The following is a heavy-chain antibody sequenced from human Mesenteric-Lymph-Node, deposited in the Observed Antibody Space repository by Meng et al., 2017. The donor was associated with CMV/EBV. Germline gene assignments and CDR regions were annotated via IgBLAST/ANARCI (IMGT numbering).Heavy chain of an antibody. D-gene: IGHD6-19*01. Sequence: SGSTFSRYAISWVRQAPGQGLEWMGGIIPIFGTANYAQKFQGRVTITTDESTSTAYMELSSLRSEDTAVYYCARPAKSGWYWEYYFDYWGQGTLVTVSS. CDR1: GSTFSRYA. CDR2: IIPIFGTA. CDR3: ARPAKSGWYWEYYFDY. J-gene: IGHJ4*02. V-gene: IGHV1-69*05.